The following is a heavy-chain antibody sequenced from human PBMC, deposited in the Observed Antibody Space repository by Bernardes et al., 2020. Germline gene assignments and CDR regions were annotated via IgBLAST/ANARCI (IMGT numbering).Heavy chain of an antibody. V-gene: IGHV4-59*01. CDR3: ARGRGQLAFDY. CDR1: GGSISSYY. Sequence: TLSLTCTASGGSISSYYWSWIRQPPGKGLEWIGYIYYSGSTNYNPSLKSRVTISVDTSKNQFSLKLSSVTAADTAVYYCARGRGQLAFDYWGQGTLVTVSS. D-gene: IGHD6-6*01. J-gene: IGHJ4*02. CDR2: IYYSGST.